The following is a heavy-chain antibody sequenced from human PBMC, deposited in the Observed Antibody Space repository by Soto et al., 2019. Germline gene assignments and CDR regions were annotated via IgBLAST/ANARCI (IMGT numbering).Heavy chain of an antibody. CDR2: VSASGLNT. CDR3: ANERPGWTSGYFFAY. CDR1: GFTFSTYA. V-gene: IGHV3-23*01. D-gene: IGHD2-15*01. Sequence: EVQLLESGGKLVQPGGSLTLSCAASGFTFSTYAMAWVRQAPGEGLEWVSGVSASGLNTDYADPVKGRFYISRDNSKNPVSLQMDGLRAGDAAWYCCANERPGWTSGYFFAYWGQGTGVTVSS. J-gene: IGHJ4*02.